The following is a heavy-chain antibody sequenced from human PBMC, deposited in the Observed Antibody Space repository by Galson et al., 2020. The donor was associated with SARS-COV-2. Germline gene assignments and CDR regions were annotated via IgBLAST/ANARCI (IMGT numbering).Heavy chain of an antibody. Sequence: GESLKISCKAFGYRFDSYGISWVRQAPGQGLEWMGWISGHNGNANYAQKLQGRVTMTTDKSTSTGYMELRTLRSDDTAVYYCARGRPFSPISLIEVGPVIDYWGQGTLVTVSS. CDR3: ARGRPFSPISLIEVGPVIDY. V-gene: IGHV1-18*04. D-gene: IGHD3-22*01. J-gene: IGHJ4*02. CDR1: GYRFDSYG. CDR2: ISGHNGNA.